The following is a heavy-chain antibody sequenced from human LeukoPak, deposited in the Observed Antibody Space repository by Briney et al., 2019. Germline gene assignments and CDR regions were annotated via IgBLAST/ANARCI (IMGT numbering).Heavy chain of an antibody. CDR2: MNPNSGNT. CDR1: GYTFTSYD. V-gene: IGHV1-8*01. J-gene: IGHJ5*02. CDR3: ARSGLPSRYCSGGSCYLPGWFDP. D-gene: IGHD2-15*01. Sequence: GASVKVSCKASGYTFTSYDINWARQATGQGLEWMGWMNPNSGNTGYAQKFQGRVTMTRNTSISTAYMELSSLRSEDTAVYYCARSGLPSRYCSGGSCYLPGWFDPWGQGTLVTVSS.